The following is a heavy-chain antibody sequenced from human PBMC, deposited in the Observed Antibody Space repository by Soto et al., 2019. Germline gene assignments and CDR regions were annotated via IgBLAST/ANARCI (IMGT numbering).Heavy chain of an antibody. CDR1: GFTFSSYA. V-gene: IGHV3-64D*08. Sequence: GGSLRLSCSASGFTFSSYAMHWVRQAPGRGLEYVSAISSNGGSTYYADSVKGRFTISRDNSKNTLYLQMSSLRAEDTAVYYCVKGHSTTRPTLFDYWGQGTLVTVSS. CDR2: ISSNGGST. D-gene: IGHD2-2*01. J-gene: IGHJ4*02. CDR3: VKGHSTTRPTLFDY.